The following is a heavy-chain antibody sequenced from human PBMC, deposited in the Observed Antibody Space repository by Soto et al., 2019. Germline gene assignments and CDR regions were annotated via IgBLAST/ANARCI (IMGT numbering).Heavy chain of an antibody. CDR3: ARGSRYSYGYDVHYYYYMDV. V-gene: IGHV4-59*01. Sequence: QVQLQESGPGLVKPSETLSLTCTVSGGSISSYYWSWIRQPPGKGLEWIGYIYYTGSTNYNPSLKSRVTISVDTSKNQCSLKLSSVTAADTAVYCCARGSRYSYGYDVHYYYYMDVWGKGTTVTVSS. J-gene: IGHJ6*03. CDR1: GGSISSYY. CDR2: IYYTGST. D-gene: IGHD5-18*01.